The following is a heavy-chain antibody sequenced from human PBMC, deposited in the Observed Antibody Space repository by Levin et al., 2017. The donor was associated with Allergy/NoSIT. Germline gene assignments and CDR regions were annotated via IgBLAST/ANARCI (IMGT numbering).Heavy chain of an antibody. D-gene: IGHD4-17*01. CDR1: GLPFSSFA. J-gene: IGHJ4*02. Sequence: PGESLKISCAVSGLPFSSFAMHWVRQAPGKGLEWVALVSYDGSATRYTDSVEDRFTVSRDNSQNTLYLQMNSLRVEDTAVYYCAHEYTVTTVTKFDYWGQGALVTVSS. CDR3: AHEYTVTTVTKFDY. CDR2: VSYDGSAT. V-gene: IGHV3-30-3*01.